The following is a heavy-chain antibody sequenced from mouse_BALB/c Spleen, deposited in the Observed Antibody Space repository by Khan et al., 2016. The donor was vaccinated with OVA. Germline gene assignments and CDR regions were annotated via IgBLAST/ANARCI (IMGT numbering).Heavy chain of an antibody. CDR2: VSTGGSYT. J-gene: IGHJ3*01. CDR3: TRLADYYDRERFAY. Sequence: EVELVESGGDLVKPGGSLKLSCAASGFTFSTYGMSWVRQTPDKRLEWVATVSTGGSYTYYPDSVKGRFTISRDNAKNTLYLQMSGLKSEATAMFYCTRLADYYDRERFAYWGQGTLVTVSA. CDR1: GFTFSTYG. V-gene: IGHV5-6*01. D-gene: IGHD1-1*01.